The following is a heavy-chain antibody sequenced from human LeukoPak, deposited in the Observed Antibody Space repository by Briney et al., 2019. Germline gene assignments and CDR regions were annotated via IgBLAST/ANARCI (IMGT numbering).Heavy chain of an antibody. J-gene: IGHJ5*02. CDR3: AGVGCSCSSCYPARPHWFDP. D-gene: IGHD2-2*01. Sequence: ASVKVSCKASGYTFTGYYMHWVRQAPGQGLEWMGGINPNIGGTNYAQKFQGRVTMTRDTSISTAYMERSRRRADATAVYDGAGVGCSCSSCYPARPHWFDPWGQGTLVTGSS. V-gene: IGHV1-2*02. CDR1: GYTFTGYY. CDR2: INPNIGGT.